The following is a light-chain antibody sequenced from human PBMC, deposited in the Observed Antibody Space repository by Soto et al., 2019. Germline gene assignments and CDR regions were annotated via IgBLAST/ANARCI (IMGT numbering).Light chain of an antibody. V-gene: IGLV2-8*01. CDR3: SLYAGSNSLDVV. CDR2: EVS. CDR1: SSDVGGYNY. Sequence: QSALTQPPSASGSPGQSVTISCTGTSSDVGGYNYVSWYQQHPGKAPKLMIYEVSKRPSGVPDRFSGSKSGNTASLTVSGLQAEDEADYYCSLYAGSNSLDVVFGGGTKLTVL. J-gene: IGLJ2*01.